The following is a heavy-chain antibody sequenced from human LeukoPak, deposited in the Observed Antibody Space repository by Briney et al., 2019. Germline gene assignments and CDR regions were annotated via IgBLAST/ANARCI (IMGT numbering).Heavy chain of an antibody. Sequence: SETLSLTCTVSGGSISSYYWSWIRQPPGKGLEWIGYMYYSGSTNYNPSLKSRVTIFVSTSKNQFSLKLSSVTGADTAVYYCARRVTSNWFDPWGQGTLVTVSS. CDR2: MYYSGST. CDR1: GGSISSYY. J-gene: IGHJ5*02. CDR3: ARRVTSNWFDP. D-gene: IGHD2-21*02. V-gene: IGHV4-59*08.